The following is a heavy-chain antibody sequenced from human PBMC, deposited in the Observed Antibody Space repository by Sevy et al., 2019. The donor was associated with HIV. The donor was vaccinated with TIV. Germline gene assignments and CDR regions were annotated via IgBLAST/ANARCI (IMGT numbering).Heavy chain of an antibody. CDR1: GFTFNFHG. CDR3: ARGTDNSARWLDP. D-gene: IGHD4-4*01. CDR2: IWHDGSNK. Sequence: GGSLRLSCAASGFTFNFHGMHWVRQAPGKGLEWVAFIWHDGSNKYMADSGKGRFTISRDNSKNTLFLQMNSLTVEDTAVYYCARGTDNSARWLDPWGQGTLVTVSS. V-gene: IGHV3-30*02. J-gene: IGHJ5*02.